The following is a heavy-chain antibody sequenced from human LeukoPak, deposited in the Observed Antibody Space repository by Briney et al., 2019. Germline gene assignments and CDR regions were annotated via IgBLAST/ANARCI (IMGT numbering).Heavy chain of an antibody. D-gene: IGHD6-19*01. CDR2: INHSGST. V-gene: IGHV4-34*01. Sequence: SETLSLTCAVYGGSFSGYYWSWIRQPPGKGLEWIGEINHSGSTNYNPSLKSRVTISVDTSKNQFSVKLSSVTAADTAVYYCARRRYSSGWYAVDYWGQGTLVTVSS. CDR3: ARRRYSSGWYAVDY. J-gene: IGHJ4*02. CDR1: GGSFSGYY.